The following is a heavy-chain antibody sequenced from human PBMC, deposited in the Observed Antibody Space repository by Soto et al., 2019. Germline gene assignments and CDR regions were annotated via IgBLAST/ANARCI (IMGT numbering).Heavy chain of an antibody. V-gene: IGHV4-34*01. CDR1: GGSFSGYY. CDR3: ARRNYFYALDV. CDR2: INYSGST. Sequence: TSETLSLTCAVSGGSFSGYYWGWVRQPPGKGLEWVGEINYSGSTNYNPSLKRRVTISVDTSKNQVSLKVTSVTAADTAMYYCARRNYFYALDVWGQGTTVTVSS. J-gene: IGHJ6*02.